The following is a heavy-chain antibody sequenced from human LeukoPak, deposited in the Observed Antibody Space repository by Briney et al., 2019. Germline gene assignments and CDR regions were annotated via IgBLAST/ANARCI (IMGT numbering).Heavy chain of an antibody. CDR1: GYTFTGYY. CDR2: INPNSGGT. V-gene: IGHV1-2*02. D-gene: IGHD3-10*02. CDR3: AREATMLTNWFDP. Sequence: AASVKVSCKASGYTFTGYYMHWVRQAPGQGLEWMGWINPNSGGTNYAQKFQGRVTMTRDTSISTPYMELSRLRSDDTAVYYCAREATMLTNWFDPWGQGTLVTVSS. J-gene: IGHJ5*02.